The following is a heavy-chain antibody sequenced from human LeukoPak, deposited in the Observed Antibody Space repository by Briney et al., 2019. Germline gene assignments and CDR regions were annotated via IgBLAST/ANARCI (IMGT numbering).Heavy chain of an antibody. J-gene: IGHJ3*02. CDR2: ISAYNGNT. CDR1: GYTFTSYG. CDR3: ARDLHYYGSGSYFDWDAFDI. V-gene: IGHV1-18*01. D-gene: IGHD3-10*01. Sequence: ASVKVSCKASGYTFTSYGISWVRQAPGQGLEWMGWISAYNGNTNYAQKLQGRVTVTTDTSTSTAYMELRSLRSEDTAVYYCARDLHYYGSGSYFDWDAFDIWGQGTMVTVSS.